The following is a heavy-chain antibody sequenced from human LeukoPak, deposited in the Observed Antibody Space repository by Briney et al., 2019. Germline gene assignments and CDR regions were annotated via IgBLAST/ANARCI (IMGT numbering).Heavy chain of an antibody. V-gene: IGHV4-39*01. CDR2: IYYSGST. J-gene: IGHJ4*02. CDR3: ARLGYSGGWYDY. Sequence: SETLSLTCTVSGGSISSSSYYWGWIRQPPGKGLEWIGSIYYSGSTYYNPSLKSRVTISVDTSKNQFSLKLSSVTAADTAVYYCARLGYSGGWYDYWGQGTLVTVSS. CDR1: GGSISSSSYY. D-gene: IGHD6-19*01.